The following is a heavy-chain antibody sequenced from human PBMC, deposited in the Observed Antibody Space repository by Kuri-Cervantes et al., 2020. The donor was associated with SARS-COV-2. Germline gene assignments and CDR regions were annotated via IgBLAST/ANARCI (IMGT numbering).Heavy chain of an antibody. CDR3: VRVGTAESWGAFDI. J-gene: IGHJ3*02. D-gene: IGHD2-2*01. V-gene: IGHV3-13*01. Sequence: GGSLRLSCAASGFTFSFDDMHWVRQATGKGLEWVSAIGPVGDTHYAGSVKGRFTISRENAKNSLNLQMNSLRAEDTAVYYCVRVGTAESWGAFDIWGQGTMVTVSS. CDR2: IGPVGDT. CDR1: GFTFSFDD.